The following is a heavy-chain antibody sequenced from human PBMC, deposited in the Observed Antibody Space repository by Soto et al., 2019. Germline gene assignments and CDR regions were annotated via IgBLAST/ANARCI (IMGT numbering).Heavy chain of an antibody. Sequence: ASVKVSCKASGGTFSSYALSWVRQAPGQGLEWMGGIIPIFGTANYAQKFQGRVTMTSDTSTSTVYMELRGLTSEDTAVYYCARSSGGVFGIIIEGTNWFAPWGQGTLVTVSS. CDR2: IIPIFGTA. D-gene: IGHD3-16*01. CDR3: ARSSGGVFGIIIEGTNWFAP. V-gene: IGHV1-69*05. J-gene: IGHJ5*02. CDR1: GGTFSSYA.